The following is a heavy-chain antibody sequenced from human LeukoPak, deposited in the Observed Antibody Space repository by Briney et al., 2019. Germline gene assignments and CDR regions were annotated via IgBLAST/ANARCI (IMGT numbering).Heavy chain of an antibody. V-gene: IGHV3-74*01. CDR1: GFTFSAYS. CDR2: INSDGSST. D-gene: IGHD3-22*01. CDR3: AKDPPYYDSSGYDY. J-gene: IGHJ4*02. Sequence: GGSLRLSCAASGFTFSAYSMNWVRQAPGKGLVWVSRINSDGSSTSYADSVKGRFTISRDNAKNTLYLQMNSLRAEDTAVYYCAKDPPYYDSSGYDYWGQGTLVTVSS.